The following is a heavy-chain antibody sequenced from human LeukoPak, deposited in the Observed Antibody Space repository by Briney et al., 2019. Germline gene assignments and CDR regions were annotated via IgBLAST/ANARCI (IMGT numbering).Heavy chain of an antibody. CDR3: ARDGVGSAGGIWFDP. V-gene: IGHV1-69*01. D-gene: IGHD3-16*01. Sequence: GSSVKVSCEASGGTFSSYAISWVRQAPGQGLEWMGGIIPIFGTANYAQKFQGRVTITADESTSTAYMELSSLRSEDTAVYYCARDGVGSAGGIWFDPWGQGTLVTVSS. J-gene: IGHJ5*02. CDR1: GGTFSSYA. CDR2: IIPIFGTA.